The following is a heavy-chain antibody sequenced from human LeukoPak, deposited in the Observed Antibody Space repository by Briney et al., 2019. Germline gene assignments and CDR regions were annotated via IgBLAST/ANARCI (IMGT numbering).Heavy chain of an antibody. V-gene: IGHV1-2*02. CDR2: INPNTGGT. Sequence: ASVKVSCKASGYTFTGYYIHWVRQAPGQGLEWLGWINPNTGGTKYTQRSQGRVTMTRDTSTSTAYMELSRLRSEDTAVYYCARDRGGRFFFEYWGQGTLVTVSS. CDR3: ARDRGGRFFFEY. D-gene: IGHD4-23*01. J-gene: IGHJ4*02. CDR1: GYTFTGYY.